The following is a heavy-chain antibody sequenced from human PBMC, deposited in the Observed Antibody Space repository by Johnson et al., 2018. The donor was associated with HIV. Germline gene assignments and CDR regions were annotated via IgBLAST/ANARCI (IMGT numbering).Heavy chain of an antibody. CDR2: ISYDGSNK. D-gene: IGHD6-19*01. Sequence: QVQLVESGGGVVRPGESLRLSCAASGFTFSSYAMHWVRQAPGKGLEWVAVISYDGSNKYYADSVKGRFTISRDNSKNTLYLQMNSLRAEDTAVYYCAKAGAVAGPGIDAFDIWGQGTMVTVSS. V-gene: IGHV3-30*04. CDR1: GFTFSSYA. J-gene: IGHJ3*02. CDR3: AKAGAVAGPGIDAFDI.